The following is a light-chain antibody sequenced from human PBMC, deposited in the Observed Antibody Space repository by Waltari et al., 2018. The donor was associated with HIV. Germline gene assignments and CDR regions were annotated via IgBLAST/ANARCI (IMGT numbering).Light chain of an antibody. CDR2: ADT. CDR3: QSYDSGLSVV. J-gene: IGLJ3*02. Sequence: QSVLTQPPSVSGAPGQRVTISCTGNSPNIGAGFDVPWYQQLPETAPKLLIYADTNRPSGVPDRFSGSKSGTAASLAITGLQAEDEADYYCQSYDSGLSVVFGGGTKLTVL. V-gene: IGLV1-40*01. CDR1: SPNIGAGFD.